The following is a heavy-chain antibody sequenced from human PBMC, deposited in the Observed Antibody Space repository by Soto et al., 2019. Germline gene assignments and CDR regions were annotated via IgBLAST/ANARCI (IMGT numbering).Heavy chain of an antibody. D-gene: IGHD3-22*01. CDR1: GASISSTSHY. CDR2: IYYSGST. V-gene: IGHV4-31*03. J-gene: IGHJ4*02. CDR3: ARVGAAGYYYDSSAYS. Sequence: SETLSLTFSVSGASISSTSHYWNWIRQHPGKGLEWIGYIYYSGSTSYSPSLRSRVTISVDTSKNQFSLRLTSVTAADTAVYYCARVGAAGYYYDSSAYSWGQGTLVTVSS.